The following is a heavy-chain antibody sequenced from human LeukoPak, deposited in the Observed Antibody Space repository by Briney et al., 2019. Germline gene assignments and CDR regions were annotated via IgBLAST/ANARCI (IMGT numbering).Heavy chain of an antibody. Sequence: SATLSPTCTVSGGSISSSSYYWGWIRQPPGKGLEWIGSIYYSGSTYYNPSLKSRVTISVDTSKNQFSLKLSSVTAADTAVYYCARGDGYNPFDYWGQGTLVTVSS. CDR3: ARGDGYNPFDY. CDR1: GGSISSSSYY. V-gene: IGHV4-39*01. CDR2: IYYSGST. D-gene: IGHD5-24*01. J-gene: IGHJ4*02.